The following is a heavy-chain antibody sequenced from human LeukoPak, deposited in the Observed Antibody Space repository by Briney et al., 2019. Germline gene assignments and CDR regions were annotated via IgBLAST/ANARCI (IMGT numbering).Heavy chain of an antibody. CDR3: AKDLGSSGWYPGFDY. CDR1: GFTLDDYA. Sequence: GGSLRLSCAASGFTLDDYAMHWVRQAPGKGLEWVSGISWNSGSIGYADSVKGRLTISRDNAKNSLYLQMNSLRAEDMALYYCAKDLGSSGWYPGFDYWGQGTLVTVSS. J-gene: IGHJ4*02. V-gene: IGHV3-9*03. CDR2: ISWNSGSI. D-gene: IGHD6-19*01.